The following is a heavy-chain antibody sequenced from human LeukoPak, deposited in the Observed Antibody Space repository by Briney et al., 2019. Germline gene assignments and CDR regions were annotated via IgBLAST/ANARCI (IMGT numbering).Heavy chain of an antibody. D-gene: IGHD3-10*01. CDR1: GGSISSSSYY. CDR2: IYYSGST. Sequence: PSETLSLTCTVSGGSISSSSYYWGWIRQPPGKGLEWIGSIYYSGSTYYNPSLKSRVTISVDTSKNQFSLKLSSVTAADTAVYCCARTPNYYGSGSYYNDAFDIWGQGTMVTVSS. CDR3: ARTPNYYGSGSYYNDAFDI. J-gene: IGHJ3*02. V-gene: IGHV4-39*01.